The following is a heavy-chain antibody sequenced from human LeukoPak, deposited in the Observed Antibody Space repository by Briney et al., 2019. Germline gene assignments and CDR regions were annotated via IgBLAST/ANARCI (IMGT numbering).Heavy chain of an antibody. V-gene: IGHV3-11*04. J-gene: IGHJ4*02. D-gene: IGHD1-26*01. CDR3: ARAVKWDY. Sequence: GVSLRLSCAASRFTLSVYYISWIRLAPGKGPEWVSYISYYGGTIHYADSVKGRFTISRDNAKNSVYLQMDSLRDDDTGVYYCARAVKWDYWGQGTLVTVSS. CDR2: ISYYGGTI. CDR1: RFTLSVYY.